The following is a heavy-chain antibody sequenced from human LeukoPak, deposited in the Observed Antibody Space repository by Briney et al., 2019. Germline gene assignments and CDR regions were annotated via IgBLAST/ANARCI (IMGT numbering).Heavy chain of an antibody. V-gene: IGHV1-18*01. CDR2: ISAYNGNT. Sequence: ASVKVSCKASGYTFTSYGISWVRQAPGQGLEWMGWISAYNGNTNYAQKLQGRVTMTTDTSTSTAYMELWSLRSDDTAVYYCARIYCSGGSCYEDFDYWGQGTLVTVSS. CDR1: GYTFTSYG. D-gene: IGHD2-15*01. J-gene: IGHJ4*02. CDR3: ARIYCSGGSCYEDFDY.